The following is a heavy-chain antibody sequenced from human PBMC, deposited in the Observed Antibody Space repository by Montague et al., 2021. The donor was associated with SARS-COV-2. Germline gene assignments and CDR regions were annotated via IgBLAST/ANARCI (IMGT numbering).Heavy chain of an antibody. CDR1: SGSIINSGYY. Sequence: SETLSLTCSVSSGSIINSGYYWGWIRQPPGKELEWIGNIYYSGTTYYNPSLQSRGTISVDTSKNHLSLRLSSMTAADTAVYFCARGLIPGVTIPFDYWGQGSQVTVSS. D-gene: IGHD3-10*01. J-gene: IGHJ4*02. CDR2: IYYSGTT. V-gene: IGHV4-39*02. CDR3: ARGLIPGVTIPFDY.